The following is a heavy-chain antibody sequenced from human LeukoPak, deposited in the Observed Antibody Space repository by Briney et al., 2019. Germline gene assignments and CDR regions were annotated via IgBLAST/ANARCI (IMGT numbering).Heavy chain of an antibody. J-gene: IGHJ6*03. CDR1: GGSISSYY. CDR3: ARELRFLERYMDV. Sequence: SETLSLTCTVSGGSISSYYWSWIRQPPGKGLEWIGYIYYSGSTNYNPSLKSRVTILVDTSKNQFSLKLSSVTAADTAVYYCARELRFLERYMDVWGKGTTVTVSS. D-gene: IGHD3-3*01. V-gene: IGHV4-59*01. CDR2: IYYSGST.